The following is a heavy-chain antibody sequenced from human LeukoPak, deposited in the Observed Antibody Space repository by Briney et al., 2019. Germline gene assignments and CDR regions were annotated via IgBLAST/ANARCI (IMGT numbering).Heavy chain of an antibody. J-gene: IGHJ4*02. CDR2: IFYSGTT. CDR3: AIEIAGRSRCADY. CDR1: GASISSSSYY. D-gene: IGHD6-6*01. V-gene: IGHV4-39*01. Sequence: SETLSLTCTVSGASISSSSYYWGWIHQPPGKGLEWIGSIFYSGTTYYNPSLKSRVTISVDTSKNQFSLKLSSVTAADTAVYYCAIEIAGRSRCADYWGQGTLVTVSS.